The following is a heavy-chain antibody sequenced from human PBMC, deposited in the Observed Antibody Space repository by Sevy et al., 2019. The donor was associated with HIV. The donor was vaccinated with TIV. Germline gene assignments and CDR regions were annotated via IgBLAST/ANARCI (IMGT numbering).Heavy chain of an antibody. CDR1: GYTFPGYP. Sequence: ASVKVSCKASGYTFPGYPLHWVRQAPGQGLEWMGWINPNSGGTNYAQKFQGRVTMTRDTSINTVYMELSRLRSDDTAVFYCAHSGYDGGEIFYFDYWGQGTLVTVSS. J-gene: IGHJ4*02. CDR2: INPNSGGT. V-gene: IGHV1-2*02. CDR3: AHSGYDGGEIFYFDY. D-gene: IGHD5-12*01.